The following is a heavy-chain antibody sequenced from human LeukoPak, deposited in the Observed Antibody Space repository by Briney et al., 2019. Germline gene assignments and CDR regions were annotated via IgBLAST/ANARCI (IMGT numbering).Heavy chain of an antibody. CDR2: IYYSGST. D-gene: IGHD2-21*01. CDR1: GGSISSGDYY. V-gene: IGHV4-30-4*01. J-gene: IGHJ4*02. Sequence: SETLSLTCTVSGGSISSGDYYWSWIRQPPGKGLEWIGYIYYSGSTYYNPSLKSRVTISVDTSKSQFSLKLSSATAADTAVYYCARDRLPGPRWGQGTLVTVSS. CDR3: ARDRLPGPR.